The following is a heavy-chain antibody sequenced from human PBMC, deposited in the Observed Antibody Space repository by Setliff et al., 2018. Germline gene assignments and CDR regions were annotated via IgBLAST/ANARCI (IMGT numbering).Heavy chain of an antibody. Sequence: SETLSLTCIVSGASINSSTFFRGWIRQPPGKGLEWIGSIYYSGTTYYNPSVRSRVTISVDTSKNQFSLKLSSVTAADTAVYFCARRPYQHYDSSGYSVNYYMDVWGKGTTVTVSS. CDR1: GASINSSTFF. V-gene: IGHV4-39*01. D-gene: IGHD3-22*01. CDR3: ARRPYQHYDSSGYSVNYYMDV. J-gene: IGHJ6*03. CDR2: IYYSGTT.